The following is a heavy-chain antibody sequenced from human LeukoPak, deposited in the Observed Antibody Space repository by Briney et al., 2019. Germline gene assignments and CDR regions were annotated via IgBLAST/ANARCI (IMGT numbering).Heavy chain of an antibody. D-gene: IGHD3-10*01. V-gene: IGHV3-21*01. Sequence: GGSLRLSCAASGFTFNSYNMNWVRQAPGTGLEWVSSISSSSTHIYYADSVKGRFTISRDNAKNSLYLQMNSLRAEDTAVYYCARDLKIDYYGSGSYSSGYFDYWGQGTLVTVSS. CDR2: ISSSSTHI. CDR3: ARDLKIDYYGSGSYSSGYFDY. CDR1: GFTFNSYN. J-gene: IGHJ4*02.